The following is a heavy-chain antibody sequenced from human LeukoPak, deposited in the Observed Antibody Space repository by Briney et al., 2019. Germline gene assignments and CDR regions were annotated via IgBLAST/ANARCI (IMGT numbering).Heavy chain of an antibody. CDR3: AIGPCLWLVELSVDYGMDV. D-gene: IGHD3-10*01. V-gene: IGHV3-7*01. J-gene: IGHJ6*02. CDR2: ISHGGSEK. Sequence: PGGSLRLSCAASGFTFSSYWMSWIRQAPGKGLGWVAYISHGGSEKYYVDSVKGRFTISRDNAKNSLYLQMNSLRAEDTAVYYCAIGPCLWLVELSVDYGMDVWGQGTTVTVSS. CDR1: GFTFSSYW.